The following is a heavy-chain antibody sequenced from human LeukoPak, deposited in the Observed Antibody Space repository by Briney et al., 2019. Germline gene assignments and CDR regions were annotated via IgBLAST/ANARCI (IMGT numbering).Heavy chain of an antibody. CDR1: GFTFSSYA. V-gene: IGHV3-23*01. D-gene: IGHD3-16*01. Sequence: GGSLRLSCAASGFTFSSYAMSWVRQAPGKGLEWVSAISGSGGSTYYADSVKGRFTVSRDNSKNTLYLQMNSLRAEDTAVYYCAKVYDSHGYYFDYWGQGTLVTVSS. J-gene: IGHJ4*02. CDR3: AKVYDSHGYYFDY. CDR2: ISGSGGST.